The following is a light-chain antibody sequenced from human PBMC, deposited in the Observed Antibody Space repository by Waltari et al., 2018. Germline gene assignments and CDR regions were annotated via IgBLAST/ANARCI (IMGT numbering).Light chain of an antibody. V-gene: IGKV1-5*01. J-gene: IGKJ1*01. CDR2: DAS. Sequence: DIQMTQSPSTLSASVGDRVTMTCRPSQSVSKWVAWYQQRPGKAPKVLIYDASFLERGGPSRFSGSGSGTEVTLTISYLQPDDFATYYCQQYNDYSSWTFGQGTRV. CDR3: QQYNDYSSWT. CDR1: QSVSKW.